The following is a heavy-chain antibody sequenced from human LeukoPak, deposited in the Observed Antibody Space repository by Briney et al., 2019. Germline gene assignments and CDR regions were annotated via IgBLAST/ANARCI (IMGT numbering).Heavy chain of an antibody. CDR2: IYYSGST. J-gene: IGHJ4*02. Sequence: KPSETLSLTCTVSGGSISSSSYYWGWIRQPPGKGLEWIGSIYYSGSTYYNPSLKSRVTISVDTSKNQFSLKLSSVTAADTAVYYCARDGAPWYYGSGSYYLDYWGQGTLVTVSS. CDR3: ARDGAPWYYGSGSYYLDY. V-gene: IGHV4-39*07. CDR1: GGSISSSSYY. D-gene: IGHD3-10*01.